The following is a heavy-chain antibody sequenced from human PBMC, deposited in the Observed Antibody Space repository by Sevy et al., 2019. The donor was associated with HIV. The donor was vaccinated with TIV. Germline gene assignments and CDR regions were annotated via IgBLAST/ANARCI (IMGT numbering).Heavy chain of an antibody. CDR2: ISFVGSNK. Sequence: GGSLRLSCAASGFTFSSYAMHWVRQAPGKGLEWVAVISFVGSNKYYADSVKGRFTISRDNSKNTVYLQMSSLRAEDTSGYYCTADPGYDIWGGRSRFDPWGQGTLVTVSS. J-gene: IGHJ5*02. V-gene: IGHV3-30-3*01. CDR1: GFTFSSYA. CDR3: TADPGYDIWGGRSRFDP. D-gene: IGHD5-12*01.